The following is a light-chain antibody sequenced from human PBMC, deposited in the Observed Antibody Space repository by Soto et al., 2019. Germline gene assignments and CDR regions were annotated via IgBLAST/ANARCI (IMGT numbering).Light chain of an antibody. CDR2: DAS. CDR1: QSVSSN. CDR3: QQYKNWRT. Sequence: EIVITPSPATPSVSPGQRATLSCRASQSVSSNLAWYQQKPGQAPRLLIYDASTRATGIPARISGSGSGTEFTLTISSLQSEDFAVYYCQQYKNWRTFGQGTKVDIK. V-gene: IGKV3-15*01. J-gene: IGKJ1*01.